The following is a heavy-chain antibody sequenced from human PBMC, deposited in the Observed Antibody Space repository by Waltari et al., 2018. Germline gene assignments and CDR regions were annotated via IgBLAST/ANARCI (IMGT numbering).Heavy chain of an antibody. Sequence: QVQLQESGPGLVKPSETLSLTCTVSGGSISSYYWSWIRQPPGKGLEWIGYIYYSGSTNYNPSLKSRVTISVDTSKNQFSLKLSSVTAADTAVYYCARVGAGTGYYYYYMDVWGKGTTVTVSS. CDR3: ARVGAGTGYYYYYMDV. D-gene: IGHD6-19*01. J-gene: IGHJ6*03. V-gene: IGHV4-59*01. CDR2: IYYSGST. CDR1: GGSISSYY.